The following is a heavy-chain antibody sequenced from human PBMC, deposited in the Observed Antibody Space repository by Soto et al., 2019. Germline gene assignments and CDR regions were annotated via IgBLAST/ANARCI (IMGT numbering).Heavy chain of an antibody. CDR3: ARDQYYGSGSYYEDY. Sequence: GASVKVSCKASGYTFTSYYMHWVRQAPGQGLEWMGIINPSGGSTSYAQKFQGRVTMTRDTSTSTVYMELSSLRSEDTAVYYCARDQYYGSGSYYEDYWGQGPLVTVAS. V-gene: IGHV1-46*01. CDR2: INPSGGST. CDR1: GYTFTSYY. J-gene: IGHJ4*02. D-gene: IGHD3-10*01.